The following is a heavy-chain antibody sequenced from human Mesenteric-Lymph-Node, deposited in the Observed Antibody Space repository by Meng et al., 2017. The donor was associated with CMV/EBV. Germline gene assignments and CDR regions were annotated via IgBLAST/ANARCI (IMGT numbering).Heavy chain of an antibody. V-gene: IGHV3-21*01. J-gene: IGHJ4*02. D-gene: IGHD2-15*01. CDR3: ARDPSGSIV. CDR1: GFTFNSYS. Sequence: SLSCAASGFTFNSYSMNWVRQAPGKGLEWVSIISGSSDYVYYADSVKGRFTISRDNAKNSLYLQMNSLRVEDTAVYYCARDPSGSIVWGRGVLVTVSS. CDR2: ISGSSDYV.